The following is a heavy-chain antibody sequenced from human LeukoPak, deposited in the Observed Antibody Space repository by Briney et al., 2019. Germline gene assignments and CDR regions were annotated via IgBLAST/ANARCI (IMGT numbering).Heavy chain of an antibody. CDR1: GFTFRTYW. J-gene: IGHJ4*02. D-gene: IGHD6-13*01. CDR3: ARDDLSWYSGIDY. V-gene: IGHV3-74*01. Sequence: GGSLRLFCAASGFTFRTYWMHWVRQAPGKGLVWVAHINSVGTSTSYADSVKGRFTVSRDNAENKLYLQMNSLRADDTAVYYCARDDLSWYSGIDYWGQGTLVTVSS. CDR2: INSVGTST.